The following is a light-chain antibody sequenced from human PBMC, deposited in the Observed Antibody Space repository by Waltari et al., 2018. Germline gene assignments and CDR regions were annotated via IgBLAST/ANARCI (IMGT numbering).Light chain of an antibody. V-gene: IGLV1-47*01. CDR1: SSNIGSNY. J-gene: IGLJ2*01. Sequence: QSVLTQPPSASGTPGQRVYIPRSESSSNIGSNYVFLYQQLRGAAPELLIDDNNLRPSGVPDRFSGSKSGTSASLAITGLRSEDEAAYHCAAWDDTLYVALFGGGTKLSVL. CDR3: AAWDDTLYVAL. CDR2: DNN.